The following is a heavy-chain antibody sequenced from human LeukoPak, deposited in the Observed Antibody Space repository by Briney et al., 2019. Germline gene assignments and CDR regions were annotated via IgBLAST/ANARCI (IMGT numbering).Heavy chain of an antibody. CDR3: ARLKLGAYFDL. CDR2: IYYSGST. J-gene: IGHJ2*01. Sequence: SETLSLTCTVSGGSISSYYWSWIRQPPGKGLEWIGYIYYSGSTNYNPSLKSRVTISVDTSKNQCSLKLTSVSAADTAVYYCARLKLGAYFDLWGRGTLVTVSS. V-gene: IGHV4-59*08. D-gene: IGHD3-16*01. CDR1: GGSISSYY.